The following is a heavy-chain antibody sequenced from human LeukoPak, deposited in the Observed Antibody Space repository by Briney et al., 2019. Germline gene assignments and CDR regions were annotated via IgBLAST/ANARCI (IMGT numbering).Heavy chain of an antibody. CDR2: IYPGESET. J-gene: IGHJ3*02. CDR1: GYSFTSYW. Sequence: GGSLKISGKGSGYSFTSYWIGWVRQMPGKGLEWMGIIYPGESETRYSPSFQGQVTISAEKSISTAYLQWSSMKASDTAMYYCARRFSDCFDIWGQGTMVTVSS. CDR3: ARRFSDCFDI. D-gene: IGHD2-21*01. V-gene: IGHV5-51*01.